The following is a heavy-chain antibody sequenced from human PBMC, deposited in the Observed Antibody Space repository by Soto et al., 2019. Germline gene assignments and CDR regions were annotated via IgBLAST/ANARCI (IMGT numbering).Heavy chain of an antibody. D-gene: IGHD3-3*01. V-gene: IGHV4-61*08. CDR1: GGSISSGGYY. CDR3: ARWSGYVFDP. J-gene: IGHJ5*02. CDR2: IYYSGST. Sequence: SETLSLTCTVSGGSISSGGYYWSWIRQHPGKGLEWIGYIYYSGSTNYNPSLKSRVTISVDTSKNQFSLKLNSVTAADTAVYYCARWSGYVFDPWGQGTLVTVSS.